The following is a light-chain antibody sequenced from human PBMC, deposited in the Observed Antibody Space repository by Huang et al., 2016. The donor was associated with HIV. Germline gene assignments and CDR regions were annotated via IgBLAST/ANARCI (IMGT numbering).Light chain of an antibody. Sequence: DIQMTQSPSSLSSSLGDRVTITCQASQDMSTYLNWYQQKPGKAPKLLIYDASNLETGVPSRFSGSGSGTDFTFTISSLQPEDIATYYCQQYDNRITFGGGTKVEIK. J-gene: IGKJ4*01. V-gene: IGKV1-33*01. CDR2: DAS. CDR1: QDMSTY. CDR3: QQYDNRIT.